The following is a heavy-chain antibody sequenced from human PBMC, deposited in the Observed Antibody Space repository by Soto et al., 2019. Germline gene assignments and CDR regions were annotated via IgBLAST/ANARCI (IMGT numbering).Heavy chain of an antibody. V-gene: IGHV4-34*01. J-gene: IGHJ6*02. CDR2: INHSGST. CDR1: GGCFSGYY. Sequence: SESLSLTCAVYGGCFSGYYWSWIRQTPGKGLEWIGEINHSGSTNYNPSLKSRVTISVDTSKNQFSLKLSSVTAADTAVYYCARVYYDFWSGYEYYYYYGMDVWGQGTTVTVSS. CDR3: ARVYYDFWSGYEYYYYYGMDV. D-gene: IGHD3-3*01.